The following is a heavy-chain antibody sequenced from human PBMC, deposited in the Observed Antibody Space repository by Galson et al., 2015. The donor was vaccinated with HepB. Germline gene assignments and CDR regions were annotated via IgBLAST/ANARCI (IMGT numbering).Heavy chain of an antibody. CDR1: GFTFSSYA. J-gene: IGHJ3*01. CDR2: ISGSGGT. CDR3: ARRTGEGDDAFDF. Sequence: SLRLSCAASGFTFSSYAMSWVRQAPGKGLEWVSAISGSGGTLYADSVKGRFTISRENSKNTVYLQMNSLRAEDMAVYYCARRTGEGDDAFDFWGQGTMVTVSS. D-gene: IGHD7-27*01. V-gene: IGHV3-23*01.